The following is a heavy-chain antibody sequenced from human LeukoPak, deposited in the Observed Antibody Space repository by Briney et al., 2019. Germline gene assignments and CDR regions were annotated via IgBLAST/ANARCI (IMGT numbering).Heavy chain of an antibody. CDR3: ARGGPEYCSGGSCNIFDY. J-gene: IGHJ4*02. CDR2: MNSKSGDI. V-gene: IGHV1-8*01. CDR1: GYTFTSYD. D-gene: IGHD2-15*01. Sequence: ASVKVSCKASGYTFTSYDINWVRQATGQGLERMGWMNSKSGDIGYAQKFRGRVTMTRNTSISTAYMELRSLRSDDTAVYYCARGGPEYCSGGSCNIFDYWGQGVLVTVSS.